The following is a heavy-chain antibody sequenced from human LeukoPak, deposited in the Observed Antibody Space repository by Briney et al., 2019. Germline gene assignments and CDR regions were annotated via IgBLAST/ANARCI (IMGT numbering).Heavy chain of an antibody. CDR2: IYHSGST. D-gene: IGHD1-26*01. V-gene: IGHV4-38-2*02. Sequence: SETLSLTCTVSGYSISSGYYWGWIRQPPGKGLEWIGSIYHSGSTYYNPSLKSRVTISVDTSKNQFSLQLTSVTAADTAVYYCARTPTVGSVTNAFDIWGQGTMVTVSS. CDR1: GYSISSGYY. CDR3: ARTPTVGSVTNAFDI. J-gene: IGHJ3*02.